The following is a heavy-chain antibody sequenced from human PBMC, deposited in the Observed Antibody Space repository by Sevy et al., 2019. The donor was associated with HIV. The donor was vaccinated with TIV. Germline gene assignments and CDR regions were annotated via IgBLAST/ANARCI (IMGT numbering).Heavy chain of an antibody. CDR3: ARAPEENYDYVTGSFDY. J-gene: IGHJ4*02. CDR2: ISISSSNI. CDR1: GFTINTYS. V-gene: IGHV3-21*06. Sequence: GSLRLSCAASGFTINTYSMNWVRQAPGMGLEWVSSISISSSNIFYSDSVRGRFTISRDNAKNSLYLQMHSLRAEDTAVYYCARAPEENYDYVTGSFDYWGQGTLVTVSS. D-gene: IGHD3-16*01.